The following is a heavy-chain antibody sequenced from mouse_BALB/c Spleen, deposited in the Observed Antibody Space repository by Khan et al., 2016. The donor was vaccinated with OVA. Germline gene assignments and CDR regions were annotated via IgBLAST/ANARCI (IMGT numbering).Heavy chain of an antibody. CDR3: ARFATVDWCFDV. J-gene: IGHJ1*03. D-gene: IGHD1-1*01. CDR1: GYTFSSYW. V-gene: IGHV1-9*01. Sequence: QVQLKQSGAELMKPGASVKISCKASGYTFSSYWIEWVKQRPGHGLEWTGEIFPGSGSTNYYEKFRGKATFTADTFSNTAFMQLSSLKSEDSAVYCCARFATVDWCFDVWGTGTTVTVSS. CDR2: IFPGSGST.